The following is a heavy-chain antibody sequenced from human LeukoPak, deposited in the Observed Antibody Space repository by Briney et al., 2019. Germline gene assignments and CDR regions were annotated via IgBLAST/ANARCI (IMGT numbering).Heavy chain of an antibody. J-gene: IGHJ4*02. D-gene: IGHD4-11*01. V-gene: IGHV3-23*01. CDR3: TKDNSRYPSFYDY. CDR1: GFTFSDYA. CDR2: ISYIGSST. Sequence: GGSLRLSCVASGFTFSDYAVSWVRQAPGKGLEYISSISYIGSSTYYADSEKGRFTISRDNSRNIFYLQMNSLRAEDTAVYYCTKDNSRYPSFYDYWGQGNLVTVSS.